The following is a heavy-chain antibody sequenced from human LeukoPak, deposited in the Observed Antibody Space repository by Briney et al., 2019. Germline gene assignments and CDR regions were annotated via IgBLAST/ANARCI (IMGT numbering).Heavy chain of an antibody. CDR3: ARHEFFSGRPLFFDS. J-gene: IGHJ4*02. Sequence: ASVKVSSKASAYTFTSSGISWVRQAPAQGLEWMGWISAYNGNTNYAQKLQGRVTMTTDTSTSTAYMELRSLRSDDTAVYYCARHEFFSGRPLFFDSWGQGTLVTVSS. CDR1: AYTFTSSG. V-gene: IGHV1-18*01. D-gene: IGHD3-10*01. CDR2: ISAYNGNT.